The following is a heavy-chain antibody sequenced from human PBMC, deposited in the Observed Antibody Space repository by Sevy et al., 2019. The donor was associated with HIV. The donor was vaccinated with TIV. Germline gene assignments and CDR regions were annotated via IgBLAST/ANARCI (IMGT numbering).Heavy chain of an antibody. CDR1: GFTFSDHY. V-gene: IGHV3-72*01. J-gene: IGHJ4*02. CDR3: ATHAGIAAAGRVFDY. D-gene: IGHD6-13*01. Sequence: GGSLRLSCAASGFTFSDHYMEWVRQAPGKGLEWVGRTRNKADSYTTEYAASVRGRFTISRDDSKNSLYLEMNSLKTEDTAVYYCATHAGIAAAGRVFDYWGQGTLVTVSS. CDR2: TRNKADSYTT.